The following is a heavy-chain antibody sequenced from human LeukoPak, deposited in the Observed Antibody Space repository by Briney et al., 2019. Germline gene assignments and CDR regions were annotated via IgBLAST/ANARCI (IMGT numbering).Heavy chain of an antibody. CDR2: IKQDGSEK. D-gene: IGHD3-22*01. J-gene: IGHJ4*02. V-gene: IGHV3-7*01. Sequence: GGALRLSCAASGFTFSSYWMSWVRQAPGKGLEWVAHIKQDGSEKYYVESVKGRFTISRDNAKNSLYLQMNSLRAEDTAVYYCAREVVNYYDSSGPPGYWGQGTLVTVSS. CDR3: AREVVNYYDSSGPPGY. CDR1: GFTFSSYW.